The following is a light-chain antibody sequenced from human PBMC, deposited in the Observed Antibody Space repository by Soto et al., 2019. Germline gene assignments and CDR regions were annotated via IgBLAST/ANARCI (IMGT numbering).Light chain of an antibody. CDR2: GNI. V-gene: IGLV1-40*01. J-gene: IGLJ1*01. CDR3: AAWDDSLNGYV. CDR1: SSNIGAGYD. Sequence: QSVLTQPPSVSGAPGQRVTISCTGSSSNIGAGYDVHWYQQRPGTAPKLLIFGNINRPSGVPDRFSGSKSGTSASLAISGLQSDDEADYYCAAWDDSLNGYVFGTGTKV.